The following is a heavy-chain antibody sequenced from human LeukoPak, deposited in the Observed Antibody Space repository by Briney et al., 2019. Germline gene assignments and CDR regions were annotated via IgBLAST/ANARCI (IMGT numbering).Heavy chain of an antibody. CDR3: AHPGGPGSFDV. Sequence: SGPTLLNPTPPVTLTCTFSGFSLSTGGVGVGVGWIRQPPGKALEWLALIYWDDDKRYSPSLKSRLTITKDTSKNQVVLTITIMDPADTATYYCAHPGGPGSFDVWGQGTVVTVSS. CDR1: GFSLSTGGVGVG. V-gene: IGHV2-5*02. J-gene: IGHJ3*01. CDR2: IYWDDDK. D-gene: IGHD3-10*01.